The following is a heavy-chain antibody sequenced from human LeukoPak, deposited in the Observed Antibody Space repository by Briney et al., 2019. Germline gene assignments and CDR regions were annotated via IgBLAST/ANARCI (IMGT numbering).Heavy chain of an antibody. D-gene: IGHD2-15*01. J-gene: IGHJ3*02. Sequence: SETLSLTCTASGGSINNYYWSWIRQPAGQGLEWIGRIYTRGSTNYNPSLKSRVTMSVDTSKNQFSLKLSSVTAADTAVYYCARGRYCSADICSGGDAFDIWGQGTMVSVSS. CDR1: GGSINNYY. V-gene: IGHV4-4*07. CDR2: IYTRGST. CDR3: ARGRYCSADICSGGDAFDI.